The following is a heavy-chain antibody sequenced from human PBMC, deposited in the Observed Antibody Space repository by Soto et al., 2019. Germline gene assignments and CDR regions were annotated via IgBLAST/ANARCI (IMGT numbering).Heavy chain of an antibody. CDR3: ARGNHRWLQLGYFDL. Sequence: QVQLVQSGAEVKKPGSSVTVSCKASGGTFSSYTISWVRQAPGQGLEWMGGIIPIFGTANYAQKFQGRVTITAVESTSPAYMELSSLRSEDTAVYYCARGNHRWLQLGYFDLWGRGTLVTVSS. CDR2: IIPIFGTA. J-gene: IGHJ2*01. CDR1: GGTFSSYT. D-gene: IGHD5-12*01. V-gene: IGHV1-69*12.